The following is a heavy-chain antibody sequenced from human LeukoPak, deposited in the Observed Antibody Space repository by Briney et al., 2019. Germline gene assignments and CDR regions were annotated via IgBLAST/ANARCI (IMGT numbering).Heavy chain of an antibody. Sequence: SVKVSCKASGGTFSSYAISWMRQAPGQGLEWMGKIITIFGRANYAQKFQGRVTITTDESTSTAYMELSSLRSEDTAVYYCARQKSYYDSSELYFDYWGQGTLVTVSS. CDR1: GGTFSSYA. V-gene: IGHV1-69*05. D-gene: IGHD3-22*01. J-gene: IGHJ4*02. CDR3: ARQKSYYDSSELYFDY. CDR2: IITIFGRA.